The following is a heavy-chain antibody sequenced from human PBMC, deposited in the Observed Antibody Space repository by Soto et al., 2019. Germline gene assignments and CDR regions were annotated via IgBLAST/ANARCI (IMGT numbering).Heavy chain of an antibody. CDR1: GGSISSSNYY. J-gene: IGHJ6*02. D-gene: IGHD2-8*02. CDR3: TRETLVPSSYGDYSYHGLDV. Sequence: QMQLQESGPGLVKPSQTLSLTCTVSGGSISSSNYYWSWIRHSPGKGLEWIGYVQYRGETYYNPSLKRRVTMSMATSKSQFSLKLRSVTAADTAVYYCTRETLVPSSYGDYSYHGLDVWGQGTTVTVSS. V-gene: IGHV4-30-4*01. CDR2: VQYRGET.